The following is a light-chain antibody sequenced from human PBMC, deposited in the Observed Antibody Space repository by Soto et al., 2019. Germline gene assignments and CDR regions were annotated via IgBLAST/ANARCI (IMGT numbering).Light chain of an antibody. V-gene: IGKV3-11*01. CDR1: QSVSRY. CDR3: QQRSNWPPALT. Sequence: EIVLTQAPATLSLSPGERATLSCRASQSVSRYLAWYQQKPGQAPRLLIYDASSRATGIPARFSGSGSGTDFTLTSSSLEPEDFAVYYCQQRSNWPPALTFGGGTKVEIK. J-gene: IGKJ4*01. CDR2: DAS.